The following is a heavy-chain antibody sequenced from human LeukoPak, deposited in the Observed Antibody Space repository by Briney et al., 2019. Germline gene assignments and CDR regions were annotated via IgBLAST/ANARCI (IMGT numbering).Heavy chain of an antibody. J-gene: IGHJ4*02. CDR1: GFTFNSYS. D-gene: IGHD5-18*01. V-gene: IGHV3-21*01. CDR2: ISSSSSSI. CDR3: ARASGDIVETATMGSY. Sequence: KSGGSLRLSCAASGFTFNSYSMNWVRQAPGKGLEWVSSISSSSSSIYYADSVKDRFTISRDNAKNSLYLQMNSLRAEDTAVYYCARASGDIVETATMGSYWGQGTLVTVSS.